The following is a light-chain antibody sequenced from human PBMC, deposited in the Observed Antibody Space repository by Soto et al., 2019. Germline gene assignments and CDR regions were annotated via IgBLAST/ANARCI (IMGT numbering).Light chain of an antibody. Sequence: EIVLTQSPGTLSLSPGERATLSCRASQSVSSSYLAWYQQKPGQAPRLLIYGASSRATGIPDRFSVSGSGTDFTLTITRLEPEDFAVYYCQHYGSSRLTFGGGTKVDIK. CDR1: QSVSSSY. CDR3: QHYGSSRLT. CDR2: GAS. J-gene: IGKJ4*01. V-gene: IGKV3-20*01.